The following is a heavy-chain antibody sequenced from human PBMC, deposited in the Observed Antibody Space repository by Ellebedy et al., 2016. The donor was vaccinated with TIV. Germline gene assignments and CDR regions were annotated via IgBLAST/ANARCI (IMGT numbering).Heavy chain of an antibody. V-gene: IGHV1-8*02. CDR1: GYTFTSYY. D-gene: IGHD5-18*01. CDR2: VNPNSGNT. Sequence: ASVKVSCXASGYTFTSYYMHWVRQATGQGLEWMGWVNPNSGNTGYAQKFQGRVTMTGNTSISTAYMELSSLRSDDTAVYYCARGKREGDTAMVLWAFDVWGQGTMVTVSS. CDR3: ARGKREGDTAMVLWAFDV. J-gene: IGHJ3*01.